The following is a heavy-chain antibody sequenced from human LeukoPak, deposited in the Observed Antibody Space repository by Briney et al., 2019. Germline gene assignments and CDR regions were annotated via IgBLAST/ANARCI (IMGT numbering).Heavy chain of an antibody. V-gene: IGHV1-2*06. CDR1: GGTFSSYA. D-gene: IGHD1-26*01. CDR3: ARDRRGSLDY. CDR2: TDPSSGGT. Sequence: GASVKVSCKASGGTFSSYAISWVRQAPGQGLEWMGRTDPSSGGTTYAQILQGRVSMTWDTSITTGYMELTRLTSDDTAVYYCARDRRGSLDYWGQGTQVTVSS. J-gene: IGHJ4*02.